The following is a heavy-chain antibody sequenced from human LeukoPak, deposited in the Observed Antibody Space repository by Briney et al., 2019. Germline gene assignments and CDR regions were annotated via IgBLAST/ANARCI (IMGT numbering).Heavy chain of an antibody. J-gene: IGHJ5*02. Sequence: ASVKVSCKASGYTFTSYDINWVRQATGQGLEWMGWMNPNSGGTNYAQKFQGRVTMTRDTSISTAYMELSRLRSDDTAVYYCATTSGYSYGYSWFDPWGQGTLVTVSS. CDR2: MNPNSGGT. CDR1: GYTFTSYD. V-gene: IGHV1-2*02. D-gene: IGHD5-18*01. CDR3: ATTSGYSYGYSWFDP.